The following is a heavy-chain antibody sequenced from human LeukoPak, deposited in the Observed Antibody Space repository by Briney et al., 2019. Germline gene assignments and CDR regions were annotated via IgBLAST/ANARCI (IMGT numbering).Heavy chain of an antibody. D-gene: IGHD3-22*01. CDR2: INPNGGGT. V-gene: IGHV1-2*02. Sequence: GASVKVSCKASGYTFTGYYMHWVRQAPGQGLEWMGWINPNGGGTNYAQKFQGRVTISVDTSKNQFSLKLSSVTAADTAVYYCARPRRGSGYYPNDAFDIWGQGTMVTVSS. CDR3: ARPRRGSGYYPNDAFDI. J-gene: IGHJ3*02. CDR1: GYTFTGYY.